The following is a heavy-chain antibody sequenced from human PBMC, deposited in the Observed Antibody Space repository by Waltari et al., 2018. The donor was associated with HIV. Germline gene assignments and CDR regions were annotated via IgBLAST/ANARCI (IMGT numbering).Heavy chain of an antibody. D-gene: IGHD3-16*02. CDR1: GYTFTSYD. CDR2: MNPNSGNT. Sequence: QVQLVQSGAEVQKPGASVKVSCKASGYTFTSYDINWVRQATGQGLEWMGWMNPNSGNTGYAQKFQGRVTMTRNTSISTAYMELSSLRSEDTAVYYCARGVGDYVWGSYRSHWFDPWGQGTLVTVSS. V-gene: IGHV1-8*01. J-gene: IGHJ5*02. CDR3: ARGVGDYVWGSYRSHWFDP.